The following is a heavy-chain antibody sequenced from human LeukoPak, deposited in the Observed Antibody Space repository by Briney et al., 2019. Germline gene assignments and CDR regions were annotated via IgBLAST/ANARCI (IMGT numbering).Heavy chain of an antibody. D-gene: IGHD2-2*03. J-gene: IGHJ4*02. V-gene: IGHV4-59*13. CDR2: IYYSGST. Sequence: PSETLSLTCTVSGGSISSYYWSWIRRPPGKGLEWIGYIYYSGSTNYNPSLKSRVTISVDTSKNQFSLRLSSVTAADTAVYYCARDVDTVLVDWGQGTLVTVSP. CDR3: ARDVDTVLVD. CDR1: GGSISSYY.